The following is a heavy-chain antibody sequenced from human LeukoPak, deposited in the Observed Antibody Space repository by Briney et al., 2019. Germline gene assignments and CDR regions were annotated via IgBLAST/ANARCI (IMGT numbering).Heavy chain of an antibody. J-gene: IGHJ4*02. V-gene: IGHV3-53*01. CDR3: ASNYYDSSGYQFLFDY. CDR2: IYSGGST. D-gene: IGHD3-22*01. CDR1: GFTVSSNY. Sequence: GGSLRLSCAASGFTVSSNYMSWVRQAPGKGLEWVSVIYSGGSTYYADSVKGRFTISRDNSKNTLYLQMNSLRAEDTAVYYCASNYYDSSGYQFLFDYWGQGTLVTVSS.